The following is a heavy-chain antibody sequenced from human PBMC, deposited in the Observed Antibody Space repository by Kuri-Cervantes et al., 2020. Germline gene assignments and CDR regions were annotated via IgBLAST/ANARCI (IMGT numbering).Heavy chain of an antibody. CDR3: ARELVRVGATKRYYFDY. J-gene: IGHJ4*02. D-gene: IGHD1-26*01. V-gene: IGHV4-4*07. CDR2: IYTSGST. CDR1: GGSISSYY. Sequence: SETLSLTCTVSGGSISSYYWSWIRQPAGKGPEWIGRIYTSGSTNYNPSLKSRVTMSVDTSKNQFSLKLSSVTAADTAVYYCARELVRVGATKRYYFDYWGQGTLVTVSS.